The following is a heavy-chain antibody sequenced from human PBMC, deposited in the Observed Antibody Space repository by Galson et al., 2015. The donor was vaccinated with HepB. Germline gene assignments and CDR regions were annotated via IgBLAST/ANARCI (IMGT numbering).Heavy chain of an antibody. D-gene: IGHD2-2*01. CDR2: INPNSGGT. CDR1: GYTFTGYY. Sequence: SVKVSCKASGYTFTGYYMHWVRQAPGQGLEWMGWINPNSGGTNYAQNFQGWVTMTRDTSISTAHMELSRLRSDDTAVYYCATGSEGIGCCSSPSCGPFGYWGQGTLVTVSS. J-gene: IGHJ4*02. V-gene: IGHV1-2*04. CDR3: ATGSEGIGCCSSPSCGPFGY.